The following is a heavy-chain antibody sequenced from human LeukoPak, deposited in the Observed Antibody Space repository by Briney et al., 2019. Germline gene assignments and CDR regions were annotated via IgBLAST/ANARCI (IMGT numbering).Heavy chain of an antibody. V-gene: IGHV3-74*01. CDR1: GFTFSTYW. CDR3: AKSRRAYCSGGSCFGLWDC. D-gene: IGHD2-15*01. J-gene: IGHJ4*02. Sequence: GGSLRLSCAASGFTFSTYWMHWVRQAPGKGLVWVSRINSDESSTTYADSMKGRFTISRDNAKNTLYLQMNSLRAEDTAVYYCAKSRRAYCSGGSCFGLWDCWGQGTLVTVSS. CDR2: INSDESST.